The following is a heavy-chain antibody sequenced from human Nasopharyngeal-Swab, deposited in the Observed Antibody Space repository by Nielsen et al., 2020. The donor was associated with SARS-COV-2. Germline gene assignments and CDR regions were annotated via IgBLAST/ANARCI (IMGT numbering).Heavy chain of an antibody. CDR2: IYSSGST. CDR3: ARRGITVLRGVNFYGMDV. J-gene: IGHJ6*02. Sequence: SETLSLTCTVSGGSISSDYWTWIRQPPGKGLEWNGYIYSSGSTNSNPSLKSRVTISLDTSKNHFSLKLNSVTAADTAVYYCARRGITVLRGVNFYGMDVWGQGTTVTVSS. CDR1: GGSISSDY. V-gene: IGHV4-59*08. D-gene: IGHD3-10*01.